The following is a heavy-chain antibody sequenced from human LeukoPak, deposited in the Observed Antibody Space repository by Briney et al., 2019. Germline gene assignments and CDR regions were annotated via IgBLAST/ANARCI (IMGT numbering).Heavy chain of an antibody. V-gene: IGHV3-21*01. D-gene: IGHD2-2*01. CDR2: ISSSSSYI. J-gene: IGHJ4*02. CDR3: ARASYCSSTSCSHAFLNY. Sequence: KPGGSLRLXCAASGFTFSSYSMNWVRQAPGKGLEWVSSISSSSSYIYYADSVKGRFTISRDNAKNSLYLQMNSLRAEDTAVYYCARASYCSSTSCSHAFLNYWGQGTLVTVSS. CDR1: GFTFSSYS.